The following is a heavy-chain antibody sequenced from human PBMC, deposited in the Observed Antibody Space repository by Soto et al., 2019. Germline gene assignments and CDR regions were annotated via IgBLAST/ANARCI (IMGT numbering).Heavy chain of an antibody. Sequence: ASVKVSCKASGYTFTSYGISWVRQAPGQGLEWMGWISAYNGNTNYAQKLQGRVTMTTDTSTSTAYMELRSLRSDDTAVYYCARHVDDSSSVFAYYYYGMDVWGQGTTVTVSS. J-gene: IGHJ6*02. CDR3: ARHVDDSSSVFAYYYYGMDV. CDR2: ISAYNGNT. D-gene: IGHD6-6*01. CDR1: GYTFTSYG. V-gene: IGHV1-18*01.